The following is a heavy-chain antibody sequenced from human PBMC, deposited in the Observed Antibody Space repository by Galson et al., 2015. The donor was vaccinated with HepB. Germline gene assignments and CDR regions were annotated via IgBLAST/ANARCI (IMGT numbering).Heavy chain of an antibody. V-gene: IGHV3-11*01. J-gene: IGHJ4*02. CDR2: ISSSGSTI. CDR3: VRQIAVAGGACFDY. CDR1: GFTFSDYY. Sequence: SLRLSCAASGFTFSDYYTSWIRQAPGKGLEWVSYISSSGSTIYYTDSVKGRFTVSRDDAKNSLYLQMNSLRADDTAVYYCVRQIAVAGGACFDYWGQGTLVTVSS. D-gene: IGHD6-19*01.